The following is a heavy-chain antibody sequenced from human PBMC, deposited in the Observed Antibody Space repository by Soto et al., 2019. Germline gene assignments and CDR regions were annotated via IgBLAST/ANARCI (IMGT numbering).Heavy chain of an antibody. CDR2: SYYTGVA. CDR1: GGSIISRTSY. J-gene: IGHJ5*01. V-gene: IGHV4-39*01. CDR3: YCGWNWLDT. Sequence: PSETLSLTCTVSGGSIISRTSYWGWIRQSPEKGLEWIGNSYYTGVAEYNPSLKSRVTVSVDTSKNEFSLRLTSVTAADTAVYYCYCGWNWLDTWGHGTLVTFSS. D-gene: IGHD2-21*01.